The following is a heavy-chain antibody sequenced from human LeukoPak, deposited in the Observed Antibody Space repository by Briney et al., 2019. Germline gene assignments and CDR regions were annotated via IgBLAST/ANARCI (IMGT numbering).Heavy chain of an antibody. CDR3: ASSITMIVVVTRPFDY. V-gene: IGHV4-39*07. Sequence: SETLSLTCSVSGGSISSTIYYWVWVRQPPGKGLEWIGSIYYSGATHYNPSLKSRVTISVDKSKNQFSLKLSSVTAADTAVYYCASSITMIVVVTRPFDYWGQGTLVTVSS. J-gene: IGHJ4*02. CDR2: IYYSGAT. D-gene: IGHD3-22*01. CDR1: GGSISSTIYY.